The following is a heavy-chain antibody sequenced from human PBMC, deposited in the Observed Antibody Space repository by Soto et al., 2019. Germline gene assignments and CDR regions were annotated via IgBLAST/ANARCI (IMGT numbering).Heavy chain of an antibody. Sequence: LSLTCAASGFTFSSYAMSWVRQAPGKGLEWVSAISGSGGSTYYADSVKGRFTISRDNSKNTLYLQMNSLRAEDTAVYYCAKKLTVTTLLDAFDIWGQGTMVTVSS. J-gene: IGHJ3*02. V-gene: IGHV3-23*01. CDR3: AKKLTVTTLLDAFDI. CDR1: GFTFSSYA. CDR2: ISGSGGST. D-gene: IGHD4-17*01.